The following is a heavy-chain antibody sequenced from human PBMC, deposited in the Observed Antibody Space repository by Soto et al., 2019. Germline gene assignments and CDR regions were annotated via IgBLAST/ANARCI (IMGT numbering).Heavy chain of an antibody. Sequence: ASVKVSCKASGYTFTSYGISWVRQAPGQGLERKGWISAYNGNTNYAQKHQGRVTITTDTSTSTTYMELRSLRTDDTAVYYCARDTPELPLHYFDYWGQGTLVTVS. V-gene: IGHV1-18*01. CDR1: GYTFTSYG. J-gene: IGHJ4*02. D-gene: IGHD1-26*01. CDR3: ARDTPELPLHYFDY. CDR2: ISAYNGNT.